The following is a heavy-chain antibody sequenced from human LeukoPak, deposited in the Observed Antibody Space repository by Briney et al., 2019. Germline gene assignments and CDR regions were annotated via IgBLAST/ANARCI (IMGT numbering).Heavy chain of an antibody. CDR2: IYSGGRT. CDR1: GFTVSSNY. CDR3: ARVWRGSGSLYDYYYYMDV. J-gene: IGHJ6*03. V-gene: IGHV3-66*01. Sequence: GGSLRLSCTVSGFTVSSNYMTWVRQTPGKGLEWVSIIYSGGRTYYADSVKGRFTISRDNSKNTLYLQMNSLRGEDTAVYYCARVWRGSGSLYDYYYYMDVWGKGTTVTISS. D-gene: IGHD3-10*01.